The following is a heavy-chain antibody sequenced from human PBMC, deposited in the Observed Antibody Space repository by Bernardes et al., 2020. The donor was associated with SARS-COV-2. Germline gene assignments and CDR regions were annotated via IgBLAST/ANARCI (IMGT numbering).Heavy chain of an antibody. CDR1: GFTFSSAW. V-gene: IGHV3-74*01. Sequence: LRLSCAASGFTFSSAWMHWVRQAPGKGPVWVSRINSDGTTINYADSVKGRFTISRDNAKNMLYLQMNSLRDEDTAVYYCARAGNYRFDYWGQGTLVTVS. D-gene: IGHD1-7*01. J-gene: IGHJ4*02. CDR2: INSDGTTI. CDR3: ARAGNYRFDY.